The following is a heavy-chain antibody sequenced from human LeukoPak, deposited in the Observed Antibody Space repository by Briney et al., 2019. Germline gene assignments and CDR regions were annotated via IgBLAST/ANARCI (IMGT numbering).Heavy chain of an antibody. J-gene: IGHJ6*03. V-gene: IGHV1-2*02. Sequence: ASVKVSCKASGNTFTGYYMHWVRQAPGQGLEWMGWINPNSGGTNCAQKFQGRVTMTRDTSISTAYMELSRLRSDDTAVYYCARRRRPPYYYMDVWGKGTTVTVSS. CDR1: GNTFTGYY. CDR2: INPNSGGT. CDR3: ARRRRPPYYYMDV.